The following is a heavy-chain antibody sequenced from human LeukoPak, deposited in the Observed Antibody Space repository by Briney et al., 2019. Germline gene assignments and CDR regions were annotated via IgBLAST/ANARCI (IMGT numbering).Heavy chain of an antibody. CDR3: TRSGRGGAFDI. CDR2: ISGSGIST. CDR1: GFTFSDYG. D-gene: IGHD1-26*01. V-gene: IGHV3-23*01. Sequence: GGSLRLSCAAAGFTFSDYGMNWVRQAPGKGLEWVSGISGSGISTYYADSVKGRFTISGDNAKNTLYLQMNSLRVDDTAVYYCTRSGRGGAFDIWGQGTTVTVSS. J-gene: IGHJ3*02.